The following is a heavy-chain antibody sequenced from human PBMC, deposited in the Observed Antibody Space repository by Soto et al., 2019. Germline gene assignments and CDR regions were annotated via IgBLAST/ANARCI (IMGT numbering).Heavy chain of an antibody. CDR3: AKGGGGLGSLTPSVDF. CDR1: GFTFNNYA. J-gene: IGHJ4*02. Sequence: EVQLLESGGGLVQPGGSLRLSCAASGFTFNNYAMTWVRQAPGKGLEWVSAISGGGDTTSYADSVKGRFTVSRDGSKNTLYLQMSCLRAEDTALYYCAKGGGGLGSLTPSVDFWGQGTLVTVSS. V-gene: IGHV3-23*01. D-gene: IGHD3-10*01. CDR2: ISGGGDTT.